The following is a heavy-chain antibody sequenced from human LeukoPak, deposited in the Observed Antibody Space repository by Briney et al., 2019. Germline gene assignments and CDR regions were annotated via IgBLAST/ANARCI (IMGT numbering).Heavy chain of an antibody. CDR1: GYTFTSYY. Sequence: GASVKVSCKASGYTFTSYYLHWVRQAPGQGLEWMGWINPNSGGTNYAQKFQGRVTMTRDTSISTAYMELSRLRSDDTAVYYCARAPTRIAAAGTDFDYWGQGTLVTVSS. J-gene: IGHJ4*02. D-gene: IGHD6-13*01. V-gene: IGHV1-2*02. CDR3: ARAPTRIAAAGTDFDY. CDR2: INPNSGGT.